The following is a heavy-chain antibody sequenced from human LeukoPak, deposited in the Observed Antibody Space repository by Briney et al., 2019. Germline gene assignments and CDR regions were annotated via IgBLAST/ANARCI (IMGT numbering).Heavy chain of an antibody. CDR3: ARVRWRSGSYHDAFDI. V-gene: IGHV3-72*01. CDR2: IRDKPNSYTT. D-gene: IGHD1-26*01. CDR1: GFTFSDHY. J-gene: IGHJ3*02. Sequence: GGSLRLSCAASGFTFSDHYMNWVRQAPGKGLEWVGRIRDKPNSYTTEYAASVKGRFTISRDDSKNSMYLQMNSLKTEDTAVYYCARVRWRSGSYHDAFDIWGQGTMVTVSS.